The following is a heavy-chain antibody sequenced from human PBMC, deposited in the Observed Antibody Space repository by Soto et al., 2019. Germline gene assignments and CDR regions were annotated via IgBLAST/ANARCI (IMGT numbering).Heavy chain of an antibody. CDR2: IIPIFGTA. CDR1: GCTFSSYA. V-gene: IGHV1-69*13. J-gene: IGHJ6*02. D-gene: IGHD2-2*01. Sequence: ASVHVSRKASGCTFSSYAISWVRQAPGQRLERIGGIIPIFGTATYAQKLQGKVTTTADETTTTAYMELTSLRSEDTAVNYCTREQGSYCSSTSGTKSGYGMDVWGQGTTVTV. CDR3: TREQGSYCSSTSGTKSGYGMDV.